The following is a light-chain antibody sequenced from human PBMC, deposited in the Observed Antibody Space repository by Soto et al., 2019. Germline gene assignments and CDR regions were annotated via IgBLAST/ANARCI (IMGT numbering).Light chain of an antibody. CDR3: SSYTGSSTLV. Sequence: QSALTQPASVSGSPGQSITISCTGTSSDVGGYNYVSWYQQHPGKAPKLLIYDVSNRPSGVSNRFSGSKSGNTASLTISGLQAEDEADYCCSSYTGSSTLVFGGGTKLTVL. V-gene: IGLV2-14*03. J-gene: IGLJ2*01. CDR1: SSDVGGYNY. CDR2: DVS.